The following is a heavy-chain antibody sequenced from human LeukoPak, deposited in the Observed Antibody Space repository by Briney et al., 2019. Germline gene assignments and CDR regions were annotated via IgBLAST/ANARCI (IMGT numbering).Heavy chain of an antibody. CDR3: AKEGGGRRIFGVVDY. V-gene: IGHV3-23*01. CDR1: GFTFSSYA. Sequence: GGSLRLSCAASGFTFSSYAMSWVRQAPGKGLEWVSAISGSGGSTYYTDSVKGRFTISRDNSKNTLYLQMNSLRAEDTAVYYCAKEGGGRRIFGVVDYWGQGTLVTVSS. CDR2: ISGSGGST. D-gene: IGHD3-3*01. J-gene: IGHJ4*02.